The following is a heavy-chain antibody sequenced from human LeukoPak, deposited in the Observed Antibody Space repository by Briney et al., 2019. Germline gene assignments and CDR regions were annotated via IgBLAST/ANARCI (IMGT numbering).Heavy chain of an antibody. V-gene: IGHV4-4*02. J-gene: IGHJ6*02. CDR3: ARDMSRVPGYPGDGMDV. Sequence: PSETLSLTCAVSGGSITSANWWRWVRQPPGRGLEWIGEIYRREYTNYNPSLKRRVTISVDKSKNQFFLKLTSEPAADTAAYYCARDMSRVPGYPGDGMDVWGQGTTVIVSS. CDR1: GGSITSANW. D-gene: IGHD3-16*02. CDR2: IYRREYT.